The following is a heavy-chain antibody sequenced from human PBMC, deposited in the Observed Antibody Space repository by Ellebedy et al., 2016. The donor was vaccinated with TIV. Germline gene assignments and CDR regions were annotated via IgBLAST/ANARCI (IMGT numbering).Heavy chain of an antibody. J-gene: IGHJ4*02. Sequence: GGSLRLSXAASGFTFSSYSMNWVRQAPGKGLVWVSRINGDGSSTSYADSVKGRFTISRDNAKNTLYLQMNSLRAEDTAVYYCVRLLDRDYWGQGTLVTVSS. V-gene: IGHV3-74*01. CDR1: GFTFSSYS. CDR3: VRLLDRDY. D-gene: IGHD1-1*01. CDR2: INGDGSST.